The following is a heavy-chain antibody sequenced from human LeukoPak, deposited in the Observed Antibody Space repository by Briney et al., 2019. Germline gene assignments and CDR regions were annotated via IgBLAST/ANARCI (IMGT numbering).Heavy chain of an antibody. J-gene: IGHJ4*02. V-gene: IGHV4-39*01. CDR3: ARHYGSGSYHPYFDY. Sequence: SETLSLTCPVSGGSISSSSYYWGWIREPPGKGLEWIGSIYYSGSTYYNPSLKSRVTISVDTSKNQFSLKLSSVTAADTAVYYCARHYGSGSYHPYFDYWGQGTLVTVSS. CDR2: IYYSGST. D-gene: IGHD3-10*01. CDR1: GGSISSSSYY.